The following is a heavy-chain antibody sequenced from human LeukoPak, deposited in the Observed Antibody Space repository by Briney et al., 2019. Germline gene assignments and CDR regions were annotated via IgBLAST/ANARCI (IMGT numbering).Heavy chain of an antibody. J-gene: IGHJ3*02. V-gene: IGHV3-30*04. CDR3: ARENDQTNGGIAAAGTSPDAFDI. CDR2: ISYDGSNK. CDR1: GFTFSSYA. Sequence: SGGSLRLSCAASGFTFSSYAMHWVRQAPGKGLEWVAVISYDGSNKYYADSVKGRFTISRDNSKNTLYLQMNSLRAEDTDVYYCARENDQTNGGIAAAGTSPDAFDIWGQGTMVTVSS. D-gene: IGHD6-13*01.